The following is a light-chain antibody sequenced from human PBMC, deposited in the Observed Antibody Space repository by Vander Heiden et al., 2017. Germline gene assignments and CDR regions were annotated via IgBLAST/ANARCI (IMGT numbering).Light chain of an antibody. V-gene: IGLV2-23*02. CDR2: EVS. J-gene: IGLJ2*01. Sequence: QSALTPPASVSGSPVQSITISCTGTSSDVGSYNLVSWYQQHPGKAPKLMIYEVSKRPSGVSNRFSGSKSGNTASLTISGLQAEDEADYYCCSYAGSTTVVFGGGTKLTVL. CDR3: CSYAGSTTVV. CDR1: SSDVGSYNL.